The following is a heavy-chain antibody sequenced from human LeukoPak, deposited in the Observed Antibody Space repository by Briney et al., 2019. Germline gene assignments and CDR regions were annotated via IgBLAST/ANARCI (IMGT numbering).Heavy chain of an antibody. D-gene: IGHD1-26*01. Sequence: HPGRSLRLSCAASGFTFSSYGMHWVRQAPGKGLEWVAVISYDGSNKYYADSVKGRFTISRDNSKTTLYLQMNSLRAEDTAVYYCTSGSYYGVVDPRLESGEDVWGQGTTVTVSS. CDR2: ISYDGSNK. J-gene: IGHJ6*02. V-gene: IGHV3-30*03. CDR3: TSGSYYGVVDPRLESGEDV. CDR1: GFTFSSYG.